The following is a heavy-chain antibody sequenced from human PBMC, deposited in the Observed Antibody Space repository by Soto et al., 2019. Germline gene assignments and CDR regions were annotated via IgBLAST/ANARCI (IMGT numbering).Heavy chain of an antibody. V-gene: IGHV1-2*04. Sequence: ASVKVSCKASGYTFTGYYMHWVRQAPGQGLEWMGWINPNSGGTNYAQKFQGWVTMTRDTSISTAYMELSRLRSDDTAVYYCARSYYDILTGSDYWGQGTPVTVSS. CDR1: GYTFTGYY. D-gene: IGHD3-9*01. CDR3: ARSYYDILTGSDY. J-gene: IGHJ4*02. CDR2: INPNSGGT.